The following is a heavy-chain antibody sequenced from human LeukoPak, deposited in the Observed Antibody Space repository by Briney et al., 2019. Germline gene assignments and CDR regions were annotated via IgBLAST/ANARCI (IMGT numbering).Heavy chain of an antibody. Sequence: GGSLRLSCAASGFIFSSYWMSWVRQAPGKGREWGANIKEDGSEKYYVDSVKGRFTISRDNAKNSLYLQTNSLRAEDTAVYYCARRALRYCSSTSCPAQYYGVDVWGKGTTVTVSS. CDR2: IKEDGSEK. CDR3: ARRALRYCSSTSCPAQYYGVDV. CDR1: GFIFSSYW. D-gene: IGHD2-2*01. V-gene: IGHV3-7*03. J-gene: IGHJ6*04.